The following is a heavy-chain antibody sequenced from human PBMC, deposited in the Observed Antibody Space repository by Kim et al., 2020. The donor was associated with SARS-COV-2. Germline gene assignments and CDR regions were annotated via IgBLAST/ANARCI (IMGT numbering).Heavy chain of an antibody. V-gene: IGHV3-7*01. J-gene: IGHJ4*02. Sequence: KYGDSVKGRFTISRANAKNSLFLQMNSLRAEDTAVYYCVTDGDFGRFDYWGQGTLVTVSS. D-gene: IGHD2-21*02. CDR3: VTDGDFGRFDY.